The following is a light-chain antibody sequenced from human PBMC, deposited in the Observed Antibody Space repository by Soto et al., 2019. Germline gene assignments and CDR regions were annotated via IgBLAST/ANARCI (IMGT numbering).Light chain of an antibody. Sequence: EIVLTQSPATLYVSPWETATLSCRASQSLSSNVAWYQQRPRQAPRLLIYATSSRASDVPARFSGTGSGTEFTLTIASLQSEDFAIYYCQQYNHWPRMLSFGGGTKVDIK. CDR2: ATS. V-gene: IGKV3-15*01. J-gene: IGKJ4*01. CDR3: QQYNHWPRMLS. CDR1: QSLSSN.